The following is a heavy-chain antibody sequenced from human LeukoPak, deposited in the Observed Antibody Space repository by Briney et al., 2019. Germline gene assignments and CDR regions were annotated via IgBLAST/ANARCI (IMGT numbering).Heavy chain of an antibody. J-gene: IGHJ6*02. CDR3: ATDPGELVPAAKGPRGDYCYGMDV. Sequence: GASVKVSCKVSGYSLTKLSLHWVRQAPGKGLEWMGGFDPEDNETLSSEKFQGRVIITEDTSTDSSNMELRNLRIDDTAIYYCATDPGELVPAAKGPRGDYCYGMDVWGQGTTVTVSS. V-gene: IGHV1-24*01. CDR2: FDPEDNET. CDR1: GYSLTKLS. D-gene: IGHD2-2*01.